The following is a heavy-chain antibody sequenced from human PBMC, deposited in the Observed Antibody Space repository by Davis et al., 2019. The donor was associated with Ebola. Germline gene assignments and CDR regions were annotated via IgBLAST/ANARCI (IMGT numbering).Heavy chain of an antibody. CDR2: INHSGST. Sequence: MPGGSLRLSCAVYGGSFSGYYWSWIRQPPGKGLEWIGEINHSGSTNYNPSLKSRVTISVDTSKNQFSLKLSSVTAADTAVYYCARGRLTSNIVVVTASHFDYWGQGTLVTVSS. CDR1: GGSFSGYY. CDR3: ARGRLTSNIVVVTASHFDY. V-gene: IGHV4-34*01. J-gene: IGHJ4*02. D-gene: IGHD2-21*02.